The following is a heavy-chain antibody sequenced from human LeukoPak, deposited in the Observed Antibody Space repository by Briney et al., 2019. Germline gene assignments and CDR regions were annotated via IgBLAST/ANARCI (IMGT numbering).Heavy chain of an antibody. V-gene: IGHV1-69*13. CDR3: ARDRVRFITMVRGGYYYGMDV. D-gene: IGHD3-10*01. J-gene: IGHJ6*04. CDR1: GGTFSSYA. Sequence: GASVKVSCKASGGTFSSYAISWVRQAPGQGLEWMGGIIPIFGTANYAQKFQGRVTITADESTSTAYMELSSLGSEDTAVYYCARDRVRFITMVRGGYYYGMDVWGKGTTVTVSS. CDR2: IIPIFGTA.